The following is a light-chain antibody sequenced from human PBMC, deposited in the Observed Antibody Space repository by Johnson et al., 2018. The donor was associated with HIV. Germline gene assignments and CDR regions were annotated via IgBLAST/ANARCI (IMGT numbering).Light chain of an antibody. V-gene: IGLV1-51*01. J-gene: IGLJ1*01. CDR2: DNN. Sequence: QSVLTQPPSVSAAPGQKVTIYCSGSRSSTGSNYVSWYQKLPGTAPKLLIYDNNKRPSGIPDRFSDSQSGPSATLAHTGLQTGDEADYYCGTWDTSLGAQYVFGSGTKVTVL. CDR3: GTWDTSLGAQYV. CDR1: RSSTGSNY.